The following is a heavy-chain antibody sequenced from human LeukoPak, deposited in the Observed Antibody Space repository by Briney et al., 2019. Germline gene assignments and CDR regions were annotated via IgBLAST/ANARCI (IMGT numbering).Heavy chain of an antibody. Sequence: TGGSLRLSCAASGFTFSSYSMFWVRQAPGKGPEYVSVISDNGGNTNYADSVKGRFIISRDNSKNSLYLQMSSLRAEDTAAYFCARDGDYYADHWGQGTLVTVSS. CDR1: GFTFSSYS. J-gene: IGHJ1*01. D-gene: IGHD3-10*01. CDR3: ARDGDYYADH. V-gene: IGHV3-64*02. CDR2: ISDNGGNT.